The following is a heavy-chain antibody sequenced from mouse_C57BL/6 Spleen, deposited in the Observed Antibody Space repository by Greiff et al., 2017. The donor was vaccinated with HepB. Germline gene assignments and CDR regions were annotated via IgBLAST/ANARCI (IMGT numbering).Heavy chain of an antibody. CDR2: INPSNGGT. CDR3: ARFTTVVARGTY. J-gene: IGHJ3*01. D-gene: IGHD1-1*01. V-gene: IGHV1-53*01. CDR1: GYTFTSYW. Sequence: VQLQQPGTELVKPGASVKLSCKASGYTFTSYWMHWVEQRPGQGLEWIGNINPSNGGTNYNEKFKSKATLTVDKSSSTAYMRLSSLTSEDSAVYYCARFTTVVARGTYWGQGTLVTVSA.